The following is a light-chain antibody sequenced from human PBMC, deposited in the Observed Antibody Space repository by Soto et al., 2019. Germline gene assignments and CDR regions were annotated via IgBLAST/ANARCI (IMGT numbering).Light chain of an antibody. J-gene: IGKJ2*01. CDR1: QSVRTTD. CDR3: QQYVGSVVT. V-gene: IGKV3-20*01. CDR2: GAS. Sequence: EIVLTQSPGTLSLSPGERATLSCRASQSVRTTDLAWYQQKPGQAPRLVIYGASSRATGIPDRISGSGSGTDFTLTISRLVPEDFAVYYCQQYVGSVVTFGQGTKVEIK.